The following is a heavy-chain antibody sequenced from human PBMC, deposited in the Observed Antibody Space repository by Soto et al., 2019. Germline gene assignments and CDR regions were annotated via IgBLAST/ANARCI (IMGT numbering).Heavy chain of an antibody. J-gene: IGHJ5*02. CDR1: GGSISSYY. Sequence: SETLSLTCTVSGGSISSYYWSWIRQPPGKGLEWIGYIYYSGSTNYNPSLKSRVTISVDTSKNQFSLKLSSVTAADTAVYYCAMTTVVRKGWFDPWGQGTLVTVSS. V-gene: IGHV4-59*08. CDR3: AMTTVVRKGWFDP. D-gene: IGHD4-17*01. CDR2: IYYSGST.